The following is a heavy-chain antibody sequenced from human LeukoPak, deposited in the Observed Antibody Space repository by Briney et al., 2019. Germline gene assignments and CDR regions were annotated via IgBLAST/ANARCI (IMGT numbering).Heavy chain of an antibody. CDR2: IYHSGST. CDR3: ASSAYDDFDY. V-gene: IGHV4-38-2*02. Sequence: KPSETLSLTCTVSGYSISSGYYWGWIRQPPGKGLEWIGSIYHSGSTYYNPSLKSRVTISVDTSKNQFSLKLSSVTAADTAVYYCASSAYDDFDYWGQGTLVTVSS. CDR1: GYSISSGYY. J-gene: IGHJ4*02. D-gene: IGHD5-12*01.